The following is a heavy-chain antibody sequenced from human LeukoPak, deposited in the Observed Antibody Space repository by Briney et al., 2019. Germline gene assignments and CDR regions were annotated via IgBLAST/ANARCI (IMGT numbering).Heavy chain of an antibody. D-gene: IGHD1-14*01. CDR3: ARPEFIAGSLDSFDR. Sequence: ASVTVSFTSSGYRFTDYYMNWVRQAPGQGREWMGWISPNGGGTSYAQKFQGRVTMTRDTSINTAYMELSRLRSDDTAVYYCARPEFIAGSLDSFDRWGQGTLVTVSS. CDR1: GYRFTDYY. J-gene: IGHJ5*02. CDR2: ISPNGGGT. V-gene: IGHV1-2*02.